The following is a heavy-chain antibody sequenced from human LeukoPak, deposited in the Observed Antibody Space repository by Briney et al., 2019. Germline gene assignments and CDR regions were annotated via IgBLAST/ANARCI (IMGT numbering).Heavy chain of an antibody. Sequence: GGSLRLSCVASGYTFSQYRMTWVRQAPGKGLEWVSSISSSSSSLYYVDAVKGRFTISRDNAKNSLYLQMNSLRVEDTAVYYCARDEYSSAWGYYYSYYMDVWGKGTTVIVSS. J-gene: IGHJ6*03. CDR2: ISSSSSSL. D-gene: IGHD6-25*01. CDR1: GYTFSQYR. V-gene: IGHV3-21*03. CDR3: ARDEYSSAWGYYYSYYMDV.